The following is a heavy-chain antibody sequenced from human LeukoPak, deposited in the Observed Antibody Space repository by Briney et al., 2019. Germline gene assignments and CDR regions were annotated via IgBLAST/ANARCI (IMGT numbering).Heavy chain of an antibody. CDR1: GASISIYY. V-gene: IGHV4-4*07. J-gene: IGHJ6*03. D-gene: IGHD6-19*01. Sequence: PSETLSLTCTVSGASISIYYWSWIRQPAGKELEWIGRIYTSGSTNYNPSLKSRVTMSVDTSKNQFSLKLSSVTAADTAVYYCARNTRSGPVYYYYMDVWGKGTTVTVSS. CDR3: ARNTRSGPVYYYYMDV. CDR2: IYTSGST.